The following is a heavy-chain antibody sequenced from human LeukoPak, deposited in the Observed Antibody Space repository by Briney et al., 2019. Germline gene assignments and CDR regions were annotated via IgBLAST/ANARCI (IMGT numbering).Heavy chain of an antibody. CDR2: IYYSGST. CDR3: ARDPYDYVWGSYRGFDY. CDR1: GGSINSSSYY. D-gene: IGHD3-16*02. Sequence: TSETLSLTCIVSGGSINSSSYYWGWIRQPPGKGLEWIGSIYYSGSTYYNPSLKSRVTISVDTSKNQFSLKLSSVTAADTAVYYCARDPYDYVWGSYRGFDYWGQGTLVTVSS. J-gene: IGHJ4*02. V-gene: IGHV4-39*07.